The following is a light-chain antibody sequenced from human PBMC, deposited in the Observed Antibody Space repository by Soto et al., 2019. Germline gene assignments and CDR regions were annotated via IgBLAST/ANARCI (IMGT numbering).Light chain of an antibody. Sequence: QSVLTQPPSASGSPGQSVTIACTGTSSDAGGYSYVSWYQQHPGKAPKLMIYEVSKRPSGVPDRFSGSKSGNTASLTVSGLQAEDGADYYCSSYAGSLIVVFGGGTQVTVL. CDR1: SSDAGGYSY. CDR3: SSYAGSLIVV. V-gene: IGLV2-8*01. CDR2: EVS. J-gene: IGLJ2*01.